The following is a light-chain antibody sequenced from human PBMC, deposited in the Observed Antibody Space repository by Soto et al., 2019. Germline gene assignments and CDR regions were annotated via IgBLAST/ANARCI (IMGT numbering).Light chain of an antibody. J-gene: IGKJ1*01. CDR2: GAS. CDR3: QQYGSSPAT. V-gene: IGKV3-20*01. CDR1: QSVSSSY. Sequence: EIVLTQSPGTLSFSPGERANLSCRASQSVSSSYLAWYQQKPGQAPRLLIYGASSRATGIPDRFSGSGSGTDFTLTISRLEPEDFAVYYCQQYGSSPATFGQGTKVDIK.